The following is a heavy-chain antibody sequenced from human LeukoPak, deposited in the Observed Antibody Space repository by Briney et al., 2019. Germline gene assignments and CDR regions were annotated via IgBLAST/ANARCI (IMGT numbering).Heavy chain of an antibody. J-gene: IGHJ4*02. CDR2: ISAYNGNT. D-gene: IGHD3-3*01. CDR1: GYTFSAYD. V-gene: IGHV1-18*04. CDR3: AREPGITIFGVPYLDY. Sequence: ASVKISCKASGYTFSAYDMHWVRQAPGQGLEWMGWISAYNGNTNYAQKLQGRVTMTTDTSTSTAYMELRSLRSDDTAVYYCAREPGITIFGVPYLDYWGQGTLVTVSS.